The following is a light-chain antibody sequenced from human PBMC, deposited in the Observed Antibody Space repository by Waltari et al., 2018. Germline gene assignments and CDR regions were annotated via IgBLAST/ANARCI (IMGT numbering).Light chain of an antibody. J-gene: IGLJ1*01. CDR2: DVT. CDR1: SSDIGGYNY. CDR3: TSYAGANNNV. V-gene: IGLV2-8*01. Sequence: QSALTQPPSASGSPGQSVTISCTGTSSDIGGYNYVSWYQQHPGKAPKLMIYDVTKRPSGVPDRVAGSKSGNTASLTVSGLQAEDEADYYCTSYAGANNNVFGTGTQVTVL.